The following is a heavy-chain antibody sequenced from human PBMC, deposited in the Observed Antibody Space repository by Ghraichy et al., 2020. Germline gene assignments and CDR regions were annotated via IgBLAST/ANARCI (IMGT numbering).Heavy chain of an antibody. V-gene: IGHV3-48*02. CDR3: ARDRYDISGYFPLEY. CDR1: GFTFRSFG. J-gene: IGHJ4*02. Sequence: GGSLRLSCAASGFTFRSFGMNWVRQTPGKGLEWISYITGSSATIHYADSVKGRFATFRDNDKNSLYLEMNSLRDEDTAVYYCARDRYDISGYFPLEYWGQGTLVTVSS. D-gene: IGHD3-22*01. CDR2: ITGSSATI.